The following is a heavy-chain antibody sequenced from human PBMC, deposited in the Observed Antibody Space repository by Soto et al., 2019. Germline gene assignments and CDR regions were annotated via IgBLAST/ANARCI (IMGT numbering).Heavy chain of an antibody. CDR2: ISAHNGNT. Sequence: QVHLVQSGAEVKKPGASVKVSCQASGYAFTTYGITWVRQAPGQGLEWMGWISAHNGNTNYAQKLQGSVTVTRDTSTSTAYMELRSLSSDDTAVYYCARGRYGDYWGQGALVTVSS. V-gene: IGHV1-18*01. CDR3: ARGRYGDY. J-gene: IGHJ4*02. CDR1: GYAFTTYG. D-gene: IGHD1-1*01.